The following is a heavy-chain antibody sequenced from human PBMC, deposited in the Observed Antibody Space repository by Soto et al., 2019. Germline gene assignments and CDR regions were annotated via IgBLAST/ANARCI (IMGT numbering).Heavy chain of an antibody. CDR2: ISYDGNNT. D-gene: IGHD1-26*01. V-gene: IGHV3-30*18. CDR3: AKGLVGYVFGVQDYYFGMDV. J-gene: IGHJ6*02. CDR1: GFKFSTYG. Sequence: QVQLVESGGGVVQPGRSLRLSCGASGFKFSTYGMHWVRQAPGKGLEWVAVISYDGNNTDYADSVKGRFTISRDNSKNTSYLQMNSLRAEDTAVYYCAKGLVGYVFGVQDYYFGMDVWGQGTTVAVSS.